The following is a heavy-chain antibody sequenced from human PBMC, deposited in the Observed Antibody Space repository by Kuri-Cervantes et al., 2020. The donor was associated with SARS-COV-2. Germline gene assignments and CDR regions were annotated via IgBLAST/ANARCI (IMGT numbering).Heavy chain of an antibody. CDR2: ISYDGGNK. CDR3: ARENYFDC. J-gene: IGHJ4*02. CDR1: GFTFSGYA. Sequence: GGSLRLSCAASGFTFSGYAMHWVRQAPGKGLEWVAVISYDGGNKYYADSVKGRFTISRDNSKNTLYLQMNSLRAEDTAVYYCARENYFDCWGQGTPVTVSS. V-gene: IGHV3-30-3*01.